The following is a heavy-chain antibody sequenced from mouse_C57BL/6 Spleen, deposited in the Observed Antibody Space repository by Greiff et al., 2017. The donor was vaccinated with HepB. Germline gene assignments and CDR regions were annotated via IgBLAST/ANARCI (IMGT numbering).Heavy chain of an antibody. D-gene: IGHD1-1*01. V-gene: IGHV1-4*01. CDR2: INPSSGYT. CDR1: GYTFTSYT. Sequence: QVQLQQSGAELARPGASVKMSCKASGYTFTSYTMHWVKQRPGPGLEWIGYINPSSGYTKYNQKFKDKATLTADKSSSTVYMQLSSLTSEDSAVYYCARGSSWGFDYWGQGTTLTVSS. CDR3: ARGSSWGFDY. J-gene: IGHJ2*01.